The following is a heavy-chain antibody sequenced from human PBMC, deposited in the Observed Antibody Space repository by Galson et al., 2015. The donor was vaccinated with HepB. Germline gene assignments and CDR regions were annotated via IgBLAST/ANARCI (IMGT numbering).Heavy chain of an antibody. V-gene: IGHV1-18*01. CDR3: ARDRSPSWGGLNYACDY. Sequence: QSGAEVKKPGESLRISCKASGYTFTSYGISWVRQAPGQGLEWMGWISAYNGNTNYAQKLQGRVTMTTDTSTSTAYMELRSLRSDDTAVYYCARDRSPSWGGLNYACDYWGQGTLVTVSS. CDR2: ISAYNGNT. D-gene: IGHD2-2*01. J-gene: IGHJ4*02. CDR1: GYTFTSYG.